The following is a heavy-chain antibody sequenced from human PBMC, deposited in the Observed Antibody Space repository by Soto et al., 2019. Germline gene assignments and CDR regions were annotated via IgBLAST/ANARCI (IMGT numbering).Heavy chain of an antibody. CDR1: GGSISSGGYY. J-gene: IGHJ6*02. CDR2: IYYSGST. CDR3: ARGFGELLPTPTRLYGMVV. D-gene: IGHD3-10*01. V-gene: IGHV4-31*03. Sequence: QVQLQESGPGLVKPSQTLSLTCTVSGGSISSGGYYWSWIRQHPGKGLEWIGYIYYSGSTYYNPSXXSRVTISVHTXXNXFXXKLGSVAAADTAVYYCARGFGELLPTPTRLYGMVVWGQGTTVPVSS.